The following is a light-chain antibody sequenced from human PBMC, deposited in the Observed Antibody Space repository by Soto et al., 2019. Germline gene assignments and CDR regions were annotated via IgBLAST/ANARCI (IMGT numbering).Light chain of an antibody. CDR3: SSYAGSNGV. V-gene: IGLV2-8*01. J-gene: IGLJ1*01. Sequence: SVLTQPPSASGSPGQSVTISCTGTSSDVGGYNYVSWYQQHPGKAPKLMIYEVSKRPSGVPDRFSGSKSGNTASLTVSGLQAEDEADYYCSSYAGSNGVFGTGTKVTVL. CDR1: SSDVGGYNY. CDR2: EVS.